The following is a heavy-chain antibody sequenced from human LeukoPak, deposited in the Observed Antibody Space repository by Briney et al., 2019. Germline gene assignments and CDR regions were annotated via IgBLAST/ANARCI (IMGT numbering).Heavy chain of an antibody. J-gene: IGHJ4*02. D-gene: IGHD3-10*01. CDR2: IYSGGST. V-gene: IGHV3-66*01. Sequence: GGSLRLSCAASGFTFDDSVMSWVRQAPGKGLEWVSVIYSGGSTYYADSVKGRFTISRDNSKNTLYLQMNSLRAEDTAVYYCARDSPYGSGSYPGYWGQGTLVTVSS. CDR3: ARDSPYGSGSYPGY. CDR1: GFTFDDSV.